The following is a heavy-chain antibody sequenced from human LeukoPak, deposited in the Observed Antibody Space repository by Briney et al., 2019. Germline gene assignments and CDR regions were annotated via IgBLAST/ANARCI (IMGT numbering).Heavy chain of an antibody. CDR2: INHSGST. CDR1: GGSISSYY. Sequence: SETLSLTCTVSGGSISSYYWSWIRQPPGKGLEWIGEINHSGSTNYNPSLKSRVTISVDTSKNQFSLKLSSVTAADTAVYYCARGVYSYGYLVYWGQGTLVTVSS. V-gene: IGHV4-34*01. D-gene: IGHD5-18*01. CDR3: ARGVYSYGYLVY. J-gene: IGHJ4*02.